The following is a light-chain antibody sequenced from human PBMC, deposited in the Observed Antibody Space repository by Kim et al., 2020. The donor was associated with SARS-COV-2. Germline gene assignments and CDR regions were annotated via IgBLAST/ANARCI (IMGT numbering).Light chain of an antibody. CDR3: QTWDRSTYV. CDR2: QNN. CDR1: GLGDKY. Sequence: SVSAGQTATINCSGDGLGDKYACWYKHKPGQSPVLVIYQNNKRTTGIPERFSGSNSGNTATLTISGTQAMDEADYYCQTWDRSTYVFGTGTKVNVL. V-gene: IGLV3-1*01. J-gene: IGLJ1*01.